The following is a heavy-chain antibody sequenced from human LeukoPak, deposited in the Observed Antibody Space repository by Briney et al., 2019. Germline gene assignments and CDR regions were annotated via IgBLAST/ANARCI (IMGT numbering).Heavy chain of an antibody. CDR3: ARDYKADF. CDR2: IDIYATKT. J-gene: IGHJ4*02. D-gene: IGHD3-10*01. Sequence: GGSLRLSCATSGFTFSTYAMTWVRQAPGKGLEWVSAIDIYATKTNYADSVKGRFTISRDDSKNTLYLQMNSLRGEDTAIYYCARDYKADFWGQGTLVTVSS. CDR1: GFTFSTYA. V-gene: IGHV3-23*05.